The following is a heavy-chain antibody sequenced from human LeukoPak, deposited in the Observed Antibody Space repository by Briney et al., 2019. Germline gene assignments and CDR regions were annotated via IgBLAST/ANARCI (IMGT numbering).Heavy chain of an antibody. Sequence: GGSLRLSCAASGFTFSRHAMHWVRQAPGKGLEYVSAISSSGGSTYYGNSVKGRFTICRDNSKNTLYLQMGSLRTDDMAVYYCAREAVGAAIDYWGQGTLVTVSS. V-gene: IGHV3-64*01. CDR3: AREAVGAAIDY. CDR1: GFTFSRHA. D-gene: IGHD1-26*01. J-gene: IGHJ4*02. CDR2: ISSSGGST.